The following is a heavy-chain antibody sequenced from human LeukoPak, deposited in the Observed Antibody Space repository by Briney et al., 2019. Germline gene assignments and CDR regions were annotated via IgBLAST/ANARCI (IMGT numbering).Heavy chain of an antibody. D-gene: IGHD3-22*01. V-gene: IGHV4-59*01. Sequence: SETLSLTCTVSGGSISSYYWSWIRQPPGKGLEWTGYIYYSGSTNYNPSLKSRVTISVDTSKNQFSLKLSSVTAADTAVYYCARFVYYYDSSEYFDLWGRGTLVTVSS. CDR2: IYYSGST. J-gene: IGHJ2*01. CDR3: ARFVYYYDSSEYFDL. CDR1: GGSISSYY.